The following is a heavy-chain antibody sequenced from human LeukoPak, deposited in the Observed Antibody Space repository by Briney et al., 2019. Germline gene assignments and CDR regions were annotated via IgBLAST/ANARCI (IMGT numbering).Heavy chain of an antibody. V-gene: IGHV4-39*01. CDR2: IYYSGNT. J-gene: IGHJ4*02. CDR1: GVSISSSNSY. CDR3: ARQTGSGLFILP. D-gene: IGHD3/OR15-3a*01. Sequence: SETLSLTCTVSGVSISSSNSYWGWIRQPPGKGLEWIGSIYYSGNTYYNASLKSQVSISIDTSKSQFSLRLTSVTAADTAVYYCARQTGSGLFILPGGQGTLVTVSS.